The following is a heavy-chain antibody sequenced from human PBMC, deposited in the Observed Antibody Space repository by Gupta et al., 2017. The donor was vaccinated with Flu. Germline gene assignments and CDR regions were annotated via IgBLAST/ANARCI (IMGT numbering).Heavy chain of an antibody. Sequence: EIQLVESGRVLVQPGWSLRLSCAASGFTFGDYAMRWVRQTPGSGLEWVAGISWKSDSVGYGDYVKGRFSISRDNAKNSLFLEMNSLRPKDTAFYECSVGMDSSWNVGAAYWGQGTLVSVSS. CDR2: ISWKSDSV. V-gene: IGHV3-9*01. CDR3: SVGMDSSWNVGAAY. D-gene: IGHD6-13*01. CDR1: GFTFGDYA. J-gene: IGHJ4*02.